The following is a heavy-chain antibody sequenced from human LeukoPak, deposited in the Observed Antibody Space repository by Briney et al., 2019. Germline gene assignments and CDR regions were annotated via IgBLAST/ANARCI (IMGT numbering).Heavy chain of an antibody. CDR3: ARRPQSYIDV. CDR2: INYSGNT. J-gene: IGHJ6*03. CDR1: GGSISSSSYY. V-gene: IGHV4-39*01. Sequence: SETLSLTCTVSGGSISSSSYYWGWIRQPPGKGLEWIGSINYSGNTFYNPSLKSRVTISVDTSKNQFSLNLSSVTAADTAVHYCARRPQSYIDVWGKGTTVTVSS.